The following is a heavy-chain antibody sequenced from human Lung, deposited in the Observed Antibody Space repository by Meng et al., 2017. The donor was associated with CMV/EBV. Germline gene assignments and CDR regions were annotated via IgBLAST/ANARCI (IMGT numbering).Heavy chain of an antibody. D-gene: IGHD3-22*01. CDR1: GFTFSGYE. V-gene: IGHV3-48*03. J-gene: IGHJ4*02. CDR2: ISSSDNIK. Sequence: GESLKISCVVSGFTFSGYEMNWVRLAPGKGLEWVSYISSSDNIKYYADSVKGRFTISRDNARNSLFLQMNSLSVEDTAVYFCAKDAARQYYDSSGYCFDYWGLGTLVTVSS. CDR3: AKDAARQYYDSSGYCFDY.